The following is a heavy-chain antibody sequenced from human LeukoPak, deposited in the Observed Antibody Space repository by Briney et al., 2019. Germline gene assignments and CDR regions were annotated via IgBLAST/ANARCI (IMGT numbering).Heavy chain of an antibody. CDR2: IYHSGST. Sequence: SGTLSLTCAVSGGSISSSNWWSWVRQPPGKGLEWIGEIYHSGSTNYNPSLKSRVTISVDKSKNQFSLKLSSVTAADTAVYYCARDGYSSSRYTYFDYWGQGTLVTVSS. D-gene: IGHD6-13*01. V-gene: IGHV4-4*02. CDR1: GGSISSSNW. CDR3: ARDGYSSSRYTYFDY. J-gene: IGHJ4*02.